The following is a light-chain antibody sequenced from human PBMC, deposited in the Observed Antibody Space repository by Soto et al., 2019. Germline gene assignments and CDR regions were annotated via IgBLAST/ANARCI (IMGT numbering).Light chain of an antibody. Sequence: EVVLTQSPGTLSFSSGEIATLSFRASQSVSSNYLAWYQQKPGQSPRLLIYGASNRASGISDRFSGTGSGTDFTLTISRLEAEDFAVYYCQQYGSSPLTFGGGTKVDIK. J-gene: IGKJ4*01. CDR1: QSVSSNY. V-gene: IGKV3-20*01. CDR2: GAS. CDR3: QQYGSSPLT.